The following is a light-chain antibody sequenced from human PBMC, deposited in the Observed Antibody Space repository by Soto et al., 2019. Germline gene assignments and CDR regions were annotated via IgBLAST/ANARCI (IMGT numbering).Light chain of an antibody. J-gene: IGLJ2*01. CDR1: SSDVGGYDY. CDR2: EVN. V-gene: IGLV2-8*01. CDR3: SSYAVSDSLV. Sequence: QSVLTQPPSASGSPGQSVTISCTGTSSDVGGYDYVSWYQQHPSKVPKLMIYEVNKRPPGVPDRFSGSKSGNTASLTVSGLQTEDEADYYCSSYAVSDSLVFGGGTKVTVL.